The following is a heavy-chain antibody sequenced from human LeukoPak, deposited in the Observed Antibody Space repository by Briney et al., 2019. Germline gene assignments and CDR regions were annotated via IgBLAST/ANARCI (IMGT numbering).Heavy chain of an antibody. CDR1: GFTFSSYS. D-gene: IGHD3-22*01. V-gene: IGHV3-21*01. CDR3: ARDYYDSSGYPYFDY. CDR2: ISSSSSYI. Sequence: PEGSLRLSCAASGFTFSSYSMNWVRQGPGKGLEWVSSISSSSSYIYYADSVKGRFTISRDNAKNSLYLQMNSLRAEDTAVYYCARDYYDSSGYPYFDYWGQGTLVTVSS. J-gene: IGHJ4*02.